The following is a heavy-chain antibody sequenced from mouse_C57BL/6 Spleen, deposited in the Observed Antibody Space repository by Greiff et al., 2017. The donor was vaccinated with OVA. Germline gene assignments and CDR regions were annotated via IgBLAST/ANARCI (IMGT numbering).Heavy chain of an antibody. CDR3: ARFDYDYDGYAMDY. V-gene: IGHV1-52*01. D-gene: IGHD2-4*01. CDR2: IDPSDSET. J-gene: IGHJ4*01. CDR1: GYTFTSYW. Sequence: VQLQQPGAELVRPGSSVKLSCKASGYTFTSYWMHWVKQRPIQGLEWIGNIDPSDSETHYNQKFKDKATLTVDKSSSTAYMQLSSLTSEDSAVYYCARFDYDYDGYAMDYWGQGTSVTVSS.